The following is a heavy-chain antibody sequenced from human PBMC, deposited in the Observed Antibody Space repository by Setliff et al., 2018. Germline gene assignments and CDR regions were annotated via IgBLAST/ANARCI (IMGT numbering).Heavy chain of an antibody. Sequence: GGSLRLSCAASGFTFSSYAMSWVRQAPGKGLEWVSAISGSGGSTYYADSVKGRFTSSRDNSKNTLYLQMNSLRAEETAVYYCAKAPRGYTYGYLFDYWGQGTLVTVSS. CDR2: ISGSGGST. D-gene: IGHD5-18*01. J-gene: IGHJ4*02. CDR3: AKAPRGYTYGYLFDY. CDR1: GFTFSSYA. V-gene: IGHV3-23*01.